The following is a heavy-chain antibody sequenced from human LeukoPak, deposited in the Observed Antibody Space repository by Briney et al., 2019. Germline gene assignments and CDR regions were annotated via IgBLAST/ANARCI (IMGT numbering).Heavy chain of an antibody. Sequence: ASVKVSCKASGYTFTTYDINWVRQAPGQGLEWLGWMNPNTGNTGCAQKFQGRVTITWNTSISTAYMELGSLTSEDTAVYYCARIDYSNAFDIWGQGTMVTVSS. CDR1: GYTFTTYD. D-gene: IGHD4-11*01. CDR2: MNPNTGNT. V-gene: IGHV1-8*03. J-gene: IGHJ3*02. CDR3: ARIDYSNAFDI.